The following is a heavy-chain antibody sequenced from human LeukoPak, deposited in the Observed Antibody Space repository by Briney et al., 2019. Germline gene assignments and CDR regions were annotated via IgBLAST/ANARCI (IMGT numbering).Heavy chain of an antibody. Sequence: SETLSLTCTVSGGSIGTSSYYWGWVRQPPGKGLEWIGNIFYSGSTYYSPSLKSRVTISLDTSRNQFSLKLNSVTAADTAVYYCARGGSSTLSPFDYWGQGTLVTFSS. CDR2: IFYSGST. CDR3: ARGGSSTLSPFDY. J-gene: IGHJ4*02. V-gene: IGHV4-39*07. CDR1: GGSIGTSSYY. D-gene: IGHD4-11*01.